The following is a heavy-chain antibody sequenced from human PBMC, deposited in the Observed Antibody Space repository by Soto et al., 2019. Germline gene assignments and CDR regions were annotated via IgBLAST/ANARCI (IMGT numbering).Heavy chain of an antibody. CDR3: ARDRDTAMVKNTYYYYGMDV. CDR2: IIPIFGTA. CDR1: GDTFSSYA. J-gene: IGHJ6*02. Sequence: QVQLVQSGAEVKKPGSSVKVSCKASGDTFSSYAISWVRQAPGQGLEWMGGIIPIFGTANYAQKFQGRVTITADESTSTAYMELSSLRSEDTAVYYCARDRDTAMVKNTYYYYGMDVWGQGTTVTVSS. D-gene: IGHD5-18*01. V-gene: IGHV1-69*01.